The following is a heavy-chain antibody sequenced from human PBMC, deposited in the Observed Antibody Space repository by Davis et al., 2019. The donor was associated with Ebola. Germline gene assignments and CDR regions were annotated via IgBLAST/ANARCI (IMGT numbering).Heavy chain of an antibody. CDR1: GYTFGTRW. CDR2: VFPGDSDT. J-gene: IGHJ3*02. CDR3: ATWGSTVTAEAFDI. D-gene: IGHD3-16*01. V-gene: IGHV5-51*01. Sequence: GESLKISCKTSGYTFGTRWIGWARQMPGKGLEWIGLVFPGDSDTRCGPSFEGHVTMSVDESITTAYLEWTSLKASDTAMYYCATWGSTVTAEAFDIWGQGTIVTVSS.